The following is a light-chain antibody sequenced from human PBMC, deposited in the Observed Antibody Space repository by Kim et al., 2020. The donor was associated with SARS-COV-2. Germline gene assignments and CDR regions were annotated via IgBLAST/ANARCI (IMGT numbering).Light chain of an antibody. J-gene: IGKJ1*01. CDR2: KAS. CDR1: QSITSW. V-gene: IGKV1-5*03. Sequence: SPLSASVGDRVTITCRAIQSITSWLGWDQQKPGKATKLLIYKASTLESGVPSRFSGSASGTEFPLPISSLHPDDFATYYCQQYNSFGQGTKVDIK. CDR3: QQYNS.